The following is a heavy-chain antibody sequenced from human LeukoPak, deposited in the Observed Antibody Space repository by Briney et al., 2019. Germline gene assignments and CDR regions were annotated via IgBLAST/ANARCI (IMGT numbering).Heavy chain of an antibody. Sequence: PSETLSLTCTVSGGSIRSGGYFWTWIRQHPGKGLEWIGYIYYSGSTNYNPSLKSRVTISVDTSKNQFSLKLSSVTAADTAVYYCAREKVGTRVVDYWGQGTLVTVSS. D-gene: IGHD6-13*01. V-gene: IGHV4-31*03. J-gene: IGHJ4*02. CDR1: GGSIRSGGYF. CDR2: IYYSGST. CDR3: AREKVGTRVVDY.